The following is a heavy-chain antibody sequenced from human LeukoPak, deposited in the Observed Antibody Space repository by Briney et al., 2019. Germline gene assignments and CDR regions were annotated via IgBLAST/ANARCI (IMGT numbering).Heavy chain of an antibody. Sequence: SETLSLTCTVSGGSISSSNYYWNWIRQPAGKGLEWIGRIYTSGSTNYNPSLKSRVTISVDTSKNQFSLKLSSVTAADTAVYYCARGLWFGDENPPYFDYWGQGTLVTVSS. CDR2: IYTSGST. CDR3: ARGLWFGDENPPYFDY. J-gene: IGHJ4*02. V-gene: IGHV4-61*02. CDR1: GGSISSSNYY. D-gene: IGHD3-10*01.